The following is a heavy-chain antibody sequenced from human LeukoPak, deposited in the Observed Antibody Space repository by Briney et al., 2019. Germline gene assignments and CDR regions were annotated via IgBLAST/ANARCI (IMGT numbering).Heavy chain of an antibody. CDR1: RFTFSSYG. V-gene: IGHV3-23*01. CDR3: AKDPYDYYDSSGYYCEPYFDY. J-gene: IGHJ4*02. CDR2: ISGSGGST. Sequence: PGGSLRLSCAASRFTFSSYGMSWVRQAPGKGLEWVSAISGSGGSTYYADSVKGRFTISRDNSKNTLYLQMNSLRAEDTAVYYCAKDPYDYYDSSGYYCEPYFDYWGQGTLVTVSS. D-gene: IGHD3-22*01.